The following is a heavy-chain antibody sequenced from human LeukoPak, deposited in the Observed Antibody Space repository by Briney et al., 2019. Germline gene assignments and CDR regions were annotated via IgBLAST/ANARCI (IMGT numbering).Heavy chain of an antibody. CDR3: ARVRVAVGVDY. V-gene: IGHV4-34*01. CDR2: INHSGHT. J-gene: IGHJ4*02. D-gene: IGHD2-15*01. Sequence: SETLSLTCAVYGGSFSDYYWSWVRQPPSKGLEWIGEINHSGHTNYNPSLKNRVTISVDTSKNQFSLRIISVTAADTAVYYCARVRVAVGVDYWGQGNLVTVSS. CDR1: GGSFSDYY.